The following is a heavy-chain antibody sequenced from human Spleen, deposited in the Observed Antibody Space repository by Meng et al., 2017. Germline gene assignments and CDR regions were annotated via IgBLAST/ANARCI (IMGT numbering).Heavy chain of an antibody. D-gene: IGHD3-10*01. CDR3: LGGSGGSV. J-gene: IGHJ1*01. CDR2: IPHRGSS. CDR1: GDCITNHIW. Sequence: QVQLRESGPALVKPSETPSLTCAVSGDCITNHIWWAGVRQPPGKGLEWIGEIPHRGSSAYNPSLKSRVSMSIDKSKNQFSLKLTSVTAADTAVYHGLGGSGGSVWGQGTLVTVSS. V-gene: IGHV4-4*02.